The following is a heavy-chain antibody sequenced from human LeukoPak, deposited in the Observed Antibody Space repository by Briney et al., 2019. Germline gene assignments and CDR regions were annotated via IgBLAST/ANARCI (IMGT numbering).Heavy chain of an antibody. V-gene: IGHV4-34*01. D-gene: IGHD1-26*01. CDR3: ARHTLVGARNAFDI. CDR2: INHSGST. CDR1: GGSFSGYY. J-gene: IGHJ3*02. Sequence: TSETLSLTCAVYGGSFSGYYWSWIRQPPGRGLEWIGEINHSGSTNYNPSLKSRVTISVDTSKNQFSLKLSSVTAADTAVYYCARHTLVGARNAFDIWGQGTMVTVSS.